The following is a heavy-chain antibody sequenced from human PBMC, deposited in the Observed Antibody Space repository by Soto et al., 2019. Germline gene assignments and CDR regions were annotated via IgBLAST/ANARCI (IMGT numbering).Heavy chain of an antibody. CDR2: IYYSGST. Sequence: SETLSLTCTVSGGSISSSGYSWNWIRQHPGQGLEWIGFIYYSGSTHYNPSLKSRVTISLDTSKNQFSLKLSPVTAADTAVYYCAREGIWSWSGYYYGMDVWGQGTTVTVSS. V-gene: IGHV4-31*03. CDR1: GGSISSSGYS. J-gene: IGHJ6*02. D-gene: IGHD3-3*01. CDR3: AREGIWSWSGYYYGMDV.